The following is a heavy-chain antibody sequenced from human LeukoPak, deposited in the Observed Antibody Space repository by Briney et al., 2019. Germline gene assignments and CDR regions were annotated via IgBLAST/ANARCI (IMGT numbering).Heavy chain of an antibody. D-gene: IGHD3-10*01. J-gene: IGHJ6*04. Sequence: ASVNVSFKASVGTFISYAINGVRQAPAQGLDWVGGSIPFFGTANYAQKFQGRVTITADESTSTDYMELSRLRSEDTAVYYCARDHSGAIKDQGYYYGMDVWGKGTTVPVSS. CDR3: ARDHSGAIKDQGYYYGMDV. CDR1: VGTFISYA. CDR2: SIPFFGTA. V-gene: IGHV1-69*13.